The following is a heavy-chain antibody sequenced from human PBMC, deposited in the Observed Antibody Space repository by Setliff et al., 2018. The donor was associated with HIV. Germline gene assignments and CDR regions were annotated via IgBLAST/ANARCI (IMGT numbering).Heavy chain of an antibody. CDR1: GYTFTSYD. D-gene: IGHD6-13*01. CDR3: ASSSWPDAFDI. Sequence: GASVKVSCKASGYTFTSYDINWVRQATGQGLEWMGWMNPNSGNTAYAQKFQGRVTMPRNTSISTAYMELSSLRSEDTAVYYCASSSWPDAFDIWGQGTLVTVSS. J-gene: IGHJ3*02. CDR2: MNPNSGNT. V-gene: IGHV1-8*02.